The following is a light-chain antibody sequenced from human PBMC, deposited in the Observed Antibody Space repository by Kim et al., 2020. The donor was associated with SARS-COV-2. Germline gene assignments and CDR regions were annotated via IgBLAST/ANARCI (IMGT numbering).Light chain of an antibody. CDR2: QDT. CDR3: QAWASSTVV. J-gene: IGLJ2*01. CDR1: TLGDKY. V-gene: IGLV3-1*01. Sequence: SYELTQPPSVSVSPGQTASITCSGDTLGDKYAFWYQQKPGQSPVLVIYQDTKRPSGIPERFSGSNSGNTATQTISGTLPMDEADYYCQAWASSTVVFGGG.